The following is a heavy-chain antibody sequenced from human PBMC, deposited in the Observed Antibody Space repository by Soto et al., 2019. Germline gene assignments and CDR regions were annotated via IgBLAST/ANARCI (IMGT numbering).Heavy chain of an antibody. CDR3: ARALPASYYYGVDV. CDR1: GGSISSGDYY. CDR2: IYYSGTT. J-gene: IGHJ6*02. V-gene: IGHV4-30-4*01. Sequence: QVQLQESGPGLVKPSQTLSLTCTVSGGSISSGDYYWSWIRQPPGKGLEWIGYIYYSGTTYYNPSLKSRVTISVDTSKNQFSLKLSSVTAADTGVYYCARALPASYYYGVDVWGQGTTVTVSS.